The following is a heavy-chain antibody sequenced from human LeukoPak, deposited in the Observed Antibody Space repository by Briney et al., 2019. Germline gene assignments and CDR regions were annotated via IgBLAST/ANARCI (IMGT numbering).Heavy chain of an antibody. CDR1: GYSISSGCY. V-gene: IGHV4-38-2*02. CDR3: ARALGRRDGYNYLQNFDY. D-gene: IGHD5-24*01. Sequence: PSQTLSLTCTVSGYSISSGCYWGWIRQPPGKGLEWIGSIYHSGSTYYNPSLKSRVTISVDTSKNQFSLKLSSVTAADTAVYYCARALGRRDGYNYLQNFDYWGQGTLVTVSS. CDR2: IYHSGST. J-gene: IGHJ4*02.